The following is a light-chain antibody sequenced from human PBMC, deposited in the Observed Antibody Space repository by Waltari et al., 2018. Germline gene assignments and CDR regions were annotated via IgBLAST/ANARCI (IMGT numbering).Light chain of an antibody. CDR3: QQYYSTPPT. CDR1: QSVFYSSNNKNY. J-gene: IGKJ4*01. CDR2: WAS. Sequence: DIVMTQSPDSLAVSMGERATLNCKSSQSVFYSSNNKNYLAWYQQKTGQPPKLLIYWASTRESGVPDRFSGSGSETDFTLTISSLQAEDVAVYYCQQYYSTPPTFGGGTKVEIK. V-gene: IGKV4-1*01.